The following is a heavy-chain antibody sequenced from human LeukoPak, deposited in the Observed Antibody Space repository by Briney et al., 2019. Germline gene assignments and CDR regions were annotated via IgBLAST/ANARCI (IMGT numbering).Heavy chain of an antibody. J-gene: IGHJ4*02. CDR3: ARDLRTYYYDSSGHY. V-gene: IGHV3-11*04. Sequence: GGSLRLSCAASGFTFSDYYMSWIRQAPGKGLEWVSYISSSGSTTYYADSVKGRFTISRDNAKNSLYLQMNSLRAEDTAVYYCARDLRTYYYDSSGHYWGQGTLVTVSS. D-gene: IGHD3-22*01. CDR2: ISSSGSTT. CDR1: GFTFSDYY.